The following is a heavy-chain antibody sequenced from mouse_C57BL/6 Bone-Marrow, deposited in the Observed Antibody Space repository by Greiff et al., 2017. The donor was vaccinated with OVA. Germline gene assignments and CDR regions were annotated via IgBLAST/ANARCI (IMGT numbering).Heavy chain of an antibody. CDR1: GFTFSDYY. D-gene: IGHD1-1*02. CDR3: ARRWAAY. V-gene: IGHV5-12*02. CDR2: ISNGGGST. Sequence: EVQLVESGGGLVQPGGSLKLSCATSGFTFSDYYMYWVRQTPEKRLEWVAYISNGGGSTYYPDTVKGRFTISRDNAKNTLYLQMSRLKSEDTAMYYCARRWAAYWGQGTLVTVSA. J-gene: IGHJ3*01.